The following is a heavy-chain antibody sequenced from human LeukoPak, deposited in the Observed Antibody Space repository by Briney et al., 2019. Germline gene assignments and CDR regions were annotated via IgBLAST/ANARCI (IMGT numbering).Heavy chain of an antibody. V-gene: IGHV1-2*02. CDR2: INPNSGGT. D-gene: IGHD3-16*01. J-gene: IGHJ4*02. CDR3: ATAHDGAYYFDY. Sequence: ASVKVSCKASVYTFTGYYMHWVRQAPGQGLEWMGWINPNSGGTNYAQKFQCRVTMTRETSISTAYMELSRLRSDDTAVYYCATAHDGAYYFDYWGQGTLVTVSS. CDR1: VYTFTGYY.